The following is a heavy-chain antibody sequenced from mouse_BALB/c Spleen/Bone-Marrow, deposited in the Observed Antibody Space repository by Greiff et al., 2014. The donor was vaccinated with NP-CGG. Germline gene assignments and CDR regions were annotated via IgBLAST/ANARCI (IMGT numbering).Heavy chain of an antibody. CDR3: VGWEDY. J-gene: IGHJ2*01. CDR1: GFNIKDTY. Sequence: VQLQESGAELVKPGASVKLSCTASGFNIKDTYMHWVKQRPDQGLEWIGRIDPANGNTKYNPKFQGKATITSDTSSNTAYLQLSSHTSGDTAGYYSVGWEDYWGQGTTLTVSS. D-gene: IGHD4-1*01. V-gene: IGHV14-3*02. CDR2: IDPANGNT.